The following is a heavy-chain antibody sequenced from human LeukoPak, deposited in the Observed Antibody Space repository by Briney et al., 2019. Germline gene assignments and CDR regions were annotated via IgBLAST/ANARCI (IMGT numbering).Heavy chain of an antibody. J-gene: IGHJ3*02. D-gene: IGHD3-22*01. CDR1: GFTFSSYA. CDR3: ANSGLLLHRDAFDI. V-gene: IGHV3-23*01. CDR2: ISGSGGST. Sequence: GGSLRLSCADSGFTFSSYAMSWVRQAPGKGLEWVSPISGSGGSTYYADSVKGRFTISRDNSKNTVYLQMNGLRAEDTAVYYCANSGLLLHRDAFDIWGQGTMVTVSS.